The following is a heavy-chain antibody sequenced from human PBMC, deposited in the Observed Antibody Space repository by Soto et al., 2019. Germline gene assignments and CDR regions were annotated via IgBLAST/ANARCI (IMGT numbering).Heavy chain of an antibody. CDR3: SKPTRWELSASGFDY. D-gene: IGHD1-26*01. J-gene: IGHJ4*02. CDR1: GFTFSSYA. CDR2: ISGSGGST. Sequence: EVQLLESGGGLVQPGGSLRLSCAASGFTFSSYAMSWVRQAPGKGREWVSAISGSGGSTADADSVKGRFTISRDNSKNKLYLQINSLRAEDTAVYYVSKPTRWELSASGFDYWGQGTLVTVSS. V-gene: IGHV3-23*01.